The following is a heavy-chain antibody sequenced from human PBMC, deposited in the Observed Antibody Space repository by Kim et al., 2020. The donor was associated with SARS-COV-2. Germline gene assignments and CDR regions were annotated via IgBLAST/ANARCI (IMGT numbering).Heavy chain of an antibody. V-gene: IGHV3-21*01. CDR3: ARGRVAVAGDFDY. CDR1: GFTFSSYS. Sequence: GGSLRLSCAASGFTFSSYSMNWVRQAPGKGLEWVSSISSSSSYIYYADSVKGRFTISRDNAKNSLYLQMNSLRAEDTAVYYCARGRVAVAGDFDYWGQGTLVTVSS. J-gene: IGHJ4*02. CDR2: ISSSSSYI. D-gene: IGHD6-19*01.